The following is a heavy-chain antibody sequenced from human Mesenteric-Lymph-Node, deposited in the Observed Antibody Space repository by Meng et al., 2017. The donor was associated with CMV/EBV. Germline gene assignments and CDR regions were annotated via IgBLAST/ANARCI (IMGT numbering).Heavy chain of an antibody. D-gene: IGHD3-10*01. V-gene: IGHV2-5*01. CDR2: IYWNDNK. CDR3: THRSGPGSYYDY. CDR1: GFSLSNSEVG. J-gene: IGHJ4*02. Sequence: CTFSGFSLSNSEVGVGWIRQPPGKALEWLSLIYWNDNKHYNPSLNNRLTITKDTSKNQVVLTLTNVDPVDTATYYCTHRSGPGSYYDYWGQGTLVTVSS.